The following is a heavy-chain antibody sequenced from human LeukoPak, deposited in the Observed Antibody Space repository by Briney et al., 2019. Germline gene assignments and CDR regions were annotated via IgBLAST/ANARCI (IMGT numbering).Heavy chain of an antibody. CDR1: GFTFDDYT. V-gene: IGHV3-43*01. J-gene: IGHJ4*02. CDR3: AKDYLRGRIAAPDY. D-gene: IGHD6-6*01. CDR2: ISWDGGST. Sequence: GGSLRLSCAASGFTFDDYTMHWVRQAPGKGLEWVSLISWDGGSTYYADSVKGRFTISRDNSKNSLYLQMNSLRTEDTALYYCAKDYLRGRIAAPDYWGQGTLVTVSS.